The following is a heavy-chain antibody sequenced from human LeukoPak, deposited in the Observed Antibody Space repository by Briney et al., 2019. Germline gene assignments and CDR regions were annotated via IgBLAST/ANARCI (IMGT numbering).Heavy chain of an antibody. CDR2: IYYSGST. Sequence: SETLSLTCTVSGGSISSYYWSWIRQPPGKGLEWIGYIYYSGSTNYNPSLKSRVTISVDTSKNQFSLKLSSVTAADTAVYYCARAGYYYYYMDVWGKGTTVTVSS. CDR1: GGSISSYY. CDR3: ARAGYYYYYMDV. J-gene: IGHJ6*03. V-gene: IGHV4-59*12. D-gene: IGHD3-22*01.